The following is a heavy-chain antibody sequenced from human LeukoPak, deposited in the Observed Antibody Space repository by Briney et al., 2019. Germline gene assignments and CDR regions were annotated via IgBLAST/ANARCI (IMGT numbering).Heavy chain of an antibody. D-gene: IGHD1-26*01. J-gene: IGHJ6*02. V-gene: IGHV3-30*04. CDR2: ISYDGSNK. CDR1: GFTFSSYA. Sequence: GGSLRLSCAASGFTFSSYAMHWVRQAPGKGLEWVAVISYDGSNKYYADSEKGRFTISRDNSKNTLYPQMNSLRAEDTAVYYCARDLIVGATNYYYGMDVWGQGTTVTVSS. CDR3: ARDLIVGATNYYYGMDV.